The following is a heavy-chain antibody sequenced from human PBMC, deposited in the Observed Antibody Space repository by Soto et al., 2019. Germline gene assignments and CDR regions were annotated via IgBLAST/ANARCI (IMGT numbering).Heavy chain of an antibody. D-gene: IGHD6-19*01. CDR2: ISGSGVNT. CDR1: GFTFSGYA. CDR3: AILIAETGRGAGY. J-gene: IGHJ4*02. V-gene: IGHV3-23*01. Sequence: EVQLLESGGGLVQPGGSLRLSCATSGFTFSGYAMSWVRQAPGKGLEWVSSISGSGVNTYYADSVKGRFTISRDNSKNTLYLQMNSLRAEDTAVYYCAILIAETGRGAGYWGQGTLVTVSS.